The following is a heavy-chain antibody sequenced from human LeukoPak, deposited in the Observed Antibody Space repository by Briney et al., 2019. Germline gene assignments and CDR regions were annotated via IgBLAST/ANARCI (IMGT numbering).Heavy chain of an antibody. CDR1: GYTFTSYD. CDR3: ARGAAPYYYDSSGSPGVVY. CDR2: MNPNSGNT. D-gene: IGHD3-22*01. V-gene: IGHV1-8*01. Sequence: ASVKVSCKASGYTFTSYDINWVRQATGPGLEWMGCMNPNSGNTGYAQKFQGRVTMTRNTSISTAYMELSSLRSEDTAVYYCARGAAPYYYDSSGSPGVVYWGQGTLVTVSS. J-gene: IGHJ4*02.